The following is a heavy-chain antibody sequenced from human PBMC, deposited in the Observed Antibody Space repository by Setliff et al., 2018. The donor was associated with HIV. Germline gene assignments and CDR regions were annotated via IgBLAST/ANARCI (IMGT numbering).Heavy chain of an antibody. J-gene: IGHJ3*02. CDR1: GGTFSSYA. CDR3: ARGARDMIVVIGGDAFDI. D-gene: IGHD3-22*01. V-gene: IGHV1-69*10. CDR2: IIPIVGIA. Sequence: ASVKVSCKASGGTFSSYAISWVRQAPGQGLQCMGGIIPIVGIANYVQKFQGRVTITADKSTSTVYMEFSSLRSEDTAVYYCARGARDMIVVIGGDAFDIWGQGTMVT.